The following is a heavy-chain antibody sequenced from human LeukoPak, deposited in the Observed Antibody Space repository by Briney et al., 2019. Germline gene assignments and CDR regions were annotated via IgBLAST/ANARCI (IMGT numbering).Heavy chain of an antibody. J-gene: IGHJ6*02. V-gene: IGHV3-7*01. CDR3: AREYIVVVPAASYYYGMDV. D-gene: IGHD2-2*01. CDR2: IKQDGSEK. CDR1: GFTFSSYW. Sequence: GGSLRLSCAASGFTFSSYWMSWVRQAPGKGPEWVANIKQDGSEKYYVDSVKGRFTISRDNAKNSLYLQMNSLRAEDTAVYYCAREYIVVVPAASYYYGMDVWGQGTTVTVSS.